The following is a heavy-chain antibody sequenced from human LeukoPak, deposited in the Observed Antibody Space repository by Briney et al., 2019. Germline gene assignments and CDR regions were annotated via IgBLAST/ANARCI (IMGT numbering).Heavy chain of an antibody. Sequence: SETLSLTCTVSGGSISGSSYYWGWIRQPPGTGLEWIGSIYYSGSTYYNPSLKSRVTISVDTSKNQFSLKLSSVTAADTAVYYCARHVGVHYYYMDVWGKGTTVTISS. V-gene: IGHV4-39*01. CDR2: IYYSGST. CDR1: GGSISGSSYY. CDR3: ARHVGVHYYYMDV. D-gene: IGHD3-16*01. J-gene: IGHJ6*03.